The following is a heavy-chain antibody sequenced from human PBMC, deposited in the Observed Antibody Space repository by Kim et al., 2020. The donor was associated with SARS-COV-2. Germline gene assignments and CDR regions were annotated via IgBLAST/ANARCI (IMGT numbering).Heavy chain of an antibody. CDR2: ISNTGSSI. CDR3: ARGGTAVTGTWVDS. V-gene: IGHV3-21*01. Sequence: GGSLRLSCAASGFTFSSNSMYWVRQAPGKGLEWVSSISNTGSSIYYADSMKGRFTMSRDNAKNSLFLQMSSLRAEDTAVYYCARGGTAVTGTWVDSWGQGTLVTVSS. CDR1: GFTFSSNS. J-gene: IGHJ4*02. D-gene: IGHD6-19*01.